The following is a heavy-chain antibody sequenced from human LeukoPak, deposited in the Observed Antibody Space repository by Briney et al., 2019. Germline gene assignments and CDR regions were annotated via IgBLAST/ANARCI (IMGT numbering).Heavy chain of an antibody. V-gene: IGHV4-61*02. J-gene: IGHJ4*02. CDR1: GGSISSGSYY. D-gene: IGHD5-12*01. CDR2: IYTSGST. Sequence: ASETLSLTCTVSGGSISSGSYYWSWIRQPAGKGLEWIGRIYTSGSTNYNPSLKSRVTISVDTSKNQFSLKLSSVTAADTAVYYCATRVAMVDYWGQGTLATVSS. CDR3: ATRVAMVDY.